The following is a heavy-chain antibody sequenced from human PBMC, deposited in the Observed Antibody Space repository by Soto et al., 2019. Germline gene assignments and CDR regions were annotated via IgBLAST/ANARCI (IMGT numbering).Heavy chain of an antibody. CDR1: GDSISSGDYD. CDR2: IYYSGNT. J-gene: IGHJ4*02. CDR3: ARLDPGLLPFDY. V-gene: IGHV4-30-4*01. Sequence: SETLSLTCTVSGDSISSGDYDWSWIRQPPGKGLEWIGCIYYSGNTYYNPSLKRRFSISVDTSKNQFSLQLSSVTVADTAVYYCARLDPGLLPFDYWGQGTLVTVSS. D-gene: IGHD3-9*01.